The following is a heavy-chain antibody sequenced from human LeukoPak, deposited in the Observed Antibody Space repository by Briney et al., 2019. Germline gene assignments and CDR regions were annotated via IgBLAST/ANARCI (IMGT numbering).Heavy chain of an antibody. CDR2: ISSSSSYI. D-gene: IGHD3-10*01. Sequence: GGSLRLSCAASGFTFSSYSMNWVRQAPGKGLEWVSSISSSSSYIYYADSVKGRFTISRDNAKNSLYLQTNSLRAEDTAVYYCARVNFEGYYYGSGSPLYYFDYWGQGTLVTVSS. J-gene: IGHJ4*02. V-gene: IGHV3-21*01. CDR3: ARVNFEGYYYGSGSPLYYFDY. CDR1: GFTFSSYS.